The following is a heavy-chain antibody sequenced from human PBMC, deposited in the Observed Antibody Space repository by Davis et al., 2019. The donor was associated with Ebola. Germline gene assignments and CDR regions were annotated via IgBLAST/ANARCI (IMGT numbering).Heavy chain of an antibody. CDR1: GGSFSNYY. D-gene: IGHD3-10*01. CDR2: INHSGST. Sequence: MPSETLFLTCAVYGGSFSNYYWSWIRQPPGKGLEWIGEINHSGSTNYNPSLKSRVTISVDTSKNQFSLKLSSVTAADTAVYYCARVDYYGKTSFDYWGQGTLVTVSS. CDR3: ARVDYYGKTSFDY. J-gene: IGHJ4*02. V-gene: IGHV4-34*01.